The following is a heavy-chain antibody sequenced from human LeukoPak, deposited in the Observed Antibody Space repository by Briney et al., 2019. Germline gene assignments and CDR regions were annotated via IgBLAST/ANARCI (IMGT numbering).Heavy chain of an antibody. CDR1: GGSITSNSYY. J-gene: IGHJ5*02. Sequence: SETLSLTCTVSGGSITSNSYYWGWIRQPPGKGLEWIGSIYYSGSSYYNPSLKSRVTTSIDTSKNQFSLKLSSVTAADTAMYYCARNVLFRVDPWGQGTLVTVSS. V-gene: IGHV4-39*07. D-gene: IGHD2-21*01. CDR2: IYYSGSS. CDR3: ARNVLFRVDP.